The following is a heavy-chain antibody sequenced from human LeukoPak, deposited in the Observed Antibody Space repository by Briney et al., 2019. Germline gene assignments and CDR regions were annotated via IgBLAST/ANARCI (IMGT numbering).Heavy chain of an antibody. V-gene: IGHV3-23*01. D-gene: IGHD5-24*01. Sequence: GGSLRLSCAASGFTFSSYAMSWVRQAPGKGLEWVSAISGSGGSTYYADSVKGRFTISRDNSKNTPYLQMNSLRAEDTAVYYCAKPPRDGYNKYYFDYWGQGTLVTVSS. J-gene: IGHJ4*02. CDR1: GFTFSSYA. CDR2: ISGSGGST. CDR3: AKPPRDGYNKYYFDY.